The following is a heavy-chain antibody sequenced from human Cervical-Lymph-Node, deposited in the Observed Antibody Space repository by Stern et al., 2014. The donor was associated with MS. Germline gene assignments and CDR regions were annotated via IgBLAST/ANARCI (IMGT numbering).Heavy chain of an antibody. CDR2: ISYDEKNK. V-gene: IGHV3-30*03. CDR1: GFAFTSHG. CDR3: ARGGRCSNTGCYRRSGDF. D-gene: IGHD2-2*02. Sequence: QVQLVESGGGVVQPGGSLRLSCAASGFAFTSHGMHWVRQAPGKGLEWVAVISYDEKNKLLADSVKGRFTISRDNSKNTLYLQMNSLGAEDTAVYYCARGGRCSNTGCYRRSGDFWGQGTLVIVSS. J-gene: IGHJ4*02.